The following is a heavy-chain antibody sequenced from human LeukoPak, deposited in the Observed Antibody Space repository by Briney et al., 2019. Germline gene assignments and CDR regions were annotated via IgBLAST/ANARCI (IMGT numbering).Heavy chain of an antibody. J-gene: IGHJ4*02. V-gene: IGHV3-15*07. Sequence: GGSLRLSCAASRFTVSSNSLNWVRQAPGKGLEWVGRIKSKTDGGTTDYAAPVKGRFTISRDDSKNTLYLQMNSLKTEDTAVYYCSTTYYYDSSEGYWGQGTLVTVSS. D-gene: IGHD3-22*01. CDR3: STTYYYDSSEGY. CDR1: RFTVSSNS. CDR2: IKSKTDGGTT.